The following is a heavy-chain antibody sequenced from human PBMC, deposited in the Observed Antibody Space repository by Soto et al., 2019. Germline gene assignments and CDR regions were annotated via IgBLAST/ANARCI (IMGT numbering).Heavy chain of an antibody. D-gene: IGHD3-9*01. CDR1: GFTFDDHG. CDR2: ISWNSGSI. V-gene: IGHV3-9*01. J-gene: IGHJ4*02. CDR3: VRDTSSGWHLKDH. Sequence: ALSLSCVASGFTFDDHGMHWVRQIPGRGLEWVSGISWNSGSIGYAESVKGRFTIFRDNAKNSLYLEMNSLRQEDTALYYCVRDTSSGWHLKDHWGQGVQVTVSS.